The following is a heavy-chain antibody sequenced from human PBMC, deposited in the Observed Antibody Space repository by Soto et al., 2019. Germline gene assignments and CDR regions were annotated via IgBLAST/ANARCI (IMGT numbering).Heavy chain of an antibody. CDR2: ISHEGSST. CDR1: GFPFSDLW. J-gene: IGHJ3*02. Sequence: EVQLVESGGGLIQPGGSLRLSCTASGFPFSDLWMHWVRQAPGKGLEWVSRISHEGSSTSHVDSVRGRFSISRDNAKNTVYLQMNSLRAEDTAVYYCTSLSVAVDYFAFDIWGQGTVVTVS. V-gene: IGHV3-74*01. CDR3: TSLSVAVDYFAFDI. D-gene: IGHD6-19*01.